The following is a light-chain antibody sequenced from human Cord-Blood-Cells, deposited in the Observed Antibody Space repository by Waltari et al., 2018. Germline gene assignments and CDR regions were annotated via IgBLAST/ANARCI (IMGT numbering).Light chain of an antibody. CDR1: SSNIGSNY. J-gene: IGLJ1*01. CDR3: AAWDDSLSGYV. V-gene: IGLV1-47*01. CDR2: RNN. Sequence: QSVLTQPPSASGTPGQRVTISCSGSSSNIGSNYVYWYQQLPGTAPKLRIYRNNQRPSGVPDRCSGSKSGTSASLAISGLRSEDEAEYYCAAWDDSLSGYVFGTGTKVTVL.